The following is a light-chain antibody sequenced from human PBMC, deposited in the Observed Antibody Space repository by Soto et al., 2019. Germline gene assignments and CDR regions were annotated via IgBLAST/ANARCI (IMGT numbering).Light chain of an antibody. CDR2: DAS. J-gene: IGKJ1*01. CDR1: QSVTTN. CDR3: QPDEAVVT. V-gene: IGKV3-15*01. Sequence: EVMMTQSPATLSVSPGERATLSCRASQSVTTNLAWYPHQPGQAPILLTYDASTRATGAPARFSGSVSGTDFSLTISRLEPEDVAVYYCQPDEAVVTFPQGAKVDI.